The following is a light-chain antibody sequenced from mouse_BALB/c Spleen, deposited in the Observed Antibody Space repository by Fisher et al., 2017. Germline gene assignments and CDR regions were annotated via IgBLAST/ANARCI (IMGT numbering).Light chain of an antibody. CDR3: QQWSSNPWT. J-gene: IGKJ1*01. CDR2: LTS. Sequence: DIVMTQSTAIMSASPGEKVTMTCRASSSVSSSYLHWYQQKPGSSPKPWIYLTSNLASGVPARFSGSGSGTSYSLTISRMEAEDAATYYCQQWSSNPWTFGGGTKLEIK. CDR1: SSVSSSY. V-gene: IGKV4-57-1*01.